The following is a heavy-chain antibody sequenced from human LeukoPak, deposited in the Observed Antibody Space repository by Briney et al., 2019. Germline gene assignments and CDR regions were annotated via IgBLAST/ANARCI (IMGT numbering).Heavy chain of an antibody. Sequence: GRSLRLSCAASGFTFNTHTMPWVRQAPGKGLEWVAVIEKNENNKYYADSVRGRFTISRDNSKNTLYLQMSSLTAEDTAVYFCVRQSEGLDYWGQGTQVTVSS. V-gene: IGHV3-30-3*01. J-gene: IGHJ4*02. CDR3: VRQSEGLDY. CDR2: IEKNENNK. D-gene: IGHD5/OR15-5a*01. CDR1: GFTFNTHT.